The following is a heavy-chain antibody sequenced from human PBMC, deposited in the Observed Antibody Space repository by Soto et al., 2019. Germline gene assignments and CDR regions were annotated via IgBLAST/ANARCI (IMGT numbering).Heavy chain of an antibody. J-gene: IGHJ5*02. Sequence: EVQLVQSGAEVKKPGATVKISCKVSGSSFTDYYIHWAQQAPGKGLEWMGLVEPGDGETKYAQKFQGRLTITADASTNTAFMELSSLRSEDTAMYYCATARHTIDIVVIPSAIGNWFDPWGQGTLVTVSS. CDR2: VEPGDGET. CDR1: GSSFTDYY. D-gene: IGHD2-2*01. CDR3: ATARHTIDIVVIPSAIGNWFDP. V-gene: IGHV1-69-2*01.